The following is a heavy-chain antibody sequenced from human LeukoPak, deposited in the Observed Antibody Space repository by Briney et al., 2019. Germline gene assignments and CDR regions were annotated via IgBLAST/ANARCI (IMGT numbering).Heavy chain of an antibody. D-gene: IGHD3-10*01. CDR2: ISWNSGSI. CDR1: GFTFNDYA. J-gene: IGHJ4*02. Sequence: GGSLRLSCAASGFTFNDYAMHWVRQAPGKGLEWVSGISWNSGSIGYADSVKGRFTISRDNAKNSLYLQMNSLRAEDTALYYCAKDMGITMVRGVIGLDYWGQGTLVTVSS. CDR3: AKDMGITMVRGVIGLDY. V-gene: IGHV3-9*01.